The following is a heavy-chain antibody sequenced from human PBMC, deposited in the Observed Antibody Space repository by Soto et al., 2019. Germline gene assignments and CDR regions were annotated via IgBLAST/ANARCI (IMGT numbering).Heavy chain of an antibody. Sequence: EVQLVESGGGLVQPGGSLRLSCAASGFSFSTYSMNWVRQAPGKGLEWVSYISSRSYTIYYIDSVKGRFTISRDNDKSSLYLQMNSLRDEDTAVYYCSRVGSSSDNGMDVWGQGNTVTVSS. D-gene: IGHD6-6*01. CDR1: GFSFSTYS. J-gene: IGHJ6*02. V-gene: IGHV3-48*02. CDR2: ISSRSYTI. CDR3: SRVGSSSDNGMDV.